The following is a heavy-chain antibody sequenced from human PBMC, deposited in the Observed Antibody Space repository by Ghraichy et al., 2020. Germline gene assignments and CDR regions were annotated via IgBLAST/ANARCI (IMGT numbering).Heavy chain of an antibody. Sequence: GGSLRLSCAASGFSFSSHWMSWVRQAPGKGLEWVANIKEDGSEKYYVDSVKGRFTISRDNAKKSLFLQMNSLRAEDTAVYYCAKILATAVNTVAEGFDYWGQGTLVTVSS. D-gene: IGHD4-11*01. CDR1: GFSFSSHW. CDR2: IKEDGSEK. V-gene: IGHV3-7*01. J-gene: IGHJ4*02. CDR3: AKILATAVNTVAEGFDY.